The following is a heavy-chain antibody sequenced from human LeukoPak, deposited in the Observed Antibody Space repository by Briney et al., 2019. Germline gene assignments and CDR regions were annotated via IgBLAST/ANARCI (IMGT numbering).Heavy chain of an antibody. V-gene: IGHV4-59*08. CDR1: GGSISSYY. CDR3: ARHLPTYYYDSSGYYPVAFDI. CDR2: IYYSGCT. J-gene: IGHJ3*02. Sequence: SETLSLTCTVSGGSISSYYWSWIRQPPGTRLEWIGHIYYSGCTNYNPSLKTRVTISVDTSKNQFSLKLSSVTAADTAVYYCARHLPTYYYDSSGYYPVAFDIWGQGTMVTVSS. D-gene: IGHD3-22*01.